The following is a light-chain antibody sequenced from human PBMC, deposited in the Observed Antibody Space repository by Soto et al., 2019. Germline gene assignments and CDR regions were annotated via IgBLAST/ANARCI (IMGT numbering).Light chain of an antibody. CDR3: CSYADSNLAV. Sequence: QSALTQPAAVSGSPGQSITISCTGTSSDVGNYNLVSWYQQHPGKAPKLMIYEGNKRPSGVSDRFSGSKSGNTASLTISGLQAEDEADYYCCSYADSNLAVFGGGTQLTVL. CDR1: SSDVGNYNL. V-gene: IGLV2-23*01. CDR2: EGN. J-gene: IGLJ2*01.